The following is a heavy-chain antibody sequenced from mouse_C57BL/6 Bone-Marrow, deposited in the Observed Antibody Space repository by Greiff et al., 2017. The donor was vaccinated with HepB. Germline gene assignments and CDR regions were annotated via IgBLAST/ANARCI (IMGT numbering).Heavy chain of an antibody. D-gene: IGHD1-1*01. Sequence: EVQLQESGGGLVKPGGSLKLSCAASGFTFSDYGMHWVRQAPEKGLEWVAYISSGSSTIYYADTVKGRFTISRDNAKNTLFLQMTSLRSEDTAMYYCARGYYYGSSPFAYWGQGTRVTVSA. CDR2: ISSGSSTI. CDR1: GFTFSDYG. J-gene: IGHJ3*01. CDR3: ARGYYYGSSPFAY. V-gene: IGHV5-17*01.